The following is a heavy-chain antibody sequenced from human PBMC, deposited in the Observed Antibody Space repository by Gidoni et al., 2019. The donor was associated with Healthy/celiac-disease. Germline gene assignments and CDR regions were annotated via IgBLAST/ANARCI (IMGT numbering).Heavy chain of an antibody. V-gene: IGHV2-70*01. CDR2: IDRDDDK. J-gene: IGHJ4*02. CDR1: GFSLSTSGMC. CDR3: ARIRASGGSCYSPDY. Sequence: QVTLRESGPALVKPTQTLTLTCTFSGFSLSTSGMCVSWIRQPPGKALEWLALIDRDDDKYYSTSLKTRLTISKDTSKNQVVLTMTNMDPVDTATYYCARIRASGGSCYSPDYWGQGTLVTVSS. D-gene: IGHD2-15*01.